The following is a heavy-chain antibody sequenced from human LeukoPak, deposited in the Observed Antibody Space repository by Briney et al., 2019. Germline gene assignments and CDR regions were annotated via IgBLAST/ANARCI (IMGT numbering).Heavy chain of an antibody. D-gene: IGHD4-17*01. CDR1: GFTFSSYA. J-gene: IGHJ4*02. CDR2: ISTSGGRT. Sequence: GGSLRLSCAASGFTFSSYAMSWVRRSPGKGLEWVSSISTSGGRTFYTDSVKGRFTIPRDNSKHTLYLQMNSLSPEDTAVYYCARDPNDYGDYYFDYGGQGPLVTVSS. V-gene: IGHV3-23*01. CDR3: ARDPNDYGDYYFDY.